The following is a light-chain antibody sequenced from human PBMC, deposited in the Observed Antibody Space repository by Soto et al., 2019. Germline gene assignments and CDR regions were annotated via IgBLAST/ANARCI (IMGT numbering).Light chain of an antibody. CDR3: CSYAGSSPYV. Sequence: QSALTQPASVSGSPGQSITISCTGTSSDVGSYNLVSWYQQHPGKAPKLMIYEVSKRPSGVSNRFSGSKSGNTAPLTISGLQAEDEADYYCCSYAGSSPYVFGTGTKLTVL. J-gene: IGLJ1*01. CDR2: EVS. V-gene: IGLV2-23*02. CDR1: SSDVGSYNL.